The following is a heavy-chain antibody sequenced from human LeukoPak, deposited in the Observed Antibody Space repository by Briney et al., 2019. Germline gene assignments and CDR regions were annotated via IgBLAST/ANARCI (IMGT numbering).Heavy chain of an antibody. CDR1: GGSFSGYY. Sequence: SETLSLTCAVYGGSFSGYYWSWIRQPPGKGLEWIGEINHSGSTNYNPSLKSRVTISVDTSKNQFSLKLSSVTAADTAVYYCAGSSGTSHGYWGQGTQVTVSS. J-gene: IGHJ4*02. D-gene: IGHD6-19*01. V-gene: IGHV4-34*01. CDR3: AGSSGTSHGY. CDR2: INHSGST.